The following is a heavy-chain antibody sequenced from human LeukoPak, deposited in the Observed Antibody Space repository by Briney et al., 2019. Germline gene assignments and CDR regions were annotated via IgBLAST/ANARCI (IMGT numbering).Heavy chain of an antibody. J-gene: IGHJ5*02. CDR2: ISWNSGNI. CDR3: AKGTYYDFWSGYSFDP. CDR1: GFTFDDYA. Sequence: GRSLRLSCAASGFTFDDYAMHWVRHAPGKGLEWVSGISWNSGNIGYADSVKGRFTISRDNAKKSLYLQMNSLRAEDMALYYCAKGTYYDFWSGYSFDPWGQRTLVTASS. V-gene: IGHV3-9*03. D-gene: IGHD3-3*01.